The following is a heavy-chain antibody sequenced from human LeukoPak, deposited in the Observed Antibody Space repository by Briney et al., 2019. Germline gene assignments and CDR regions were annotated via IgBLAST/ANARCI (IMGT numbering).Heavy chain of an antibody. V-gene: IGHV3-33*01. CDR1: GFIFSSYG. Sequence: PGESLRLSCAASGFIFSSYGMHWVRQAPGKELAWVAVMWYDGSKQYYTDSVKGRFTISRDDSKSTLYRQMNSLRVEDTAVYYCARDGGDGYKFTYWGQGTLVTVPS. J-gene: IGHJ4*02. D-gene: IGHD5-24*01. CDR3: ARDGGDGYKFTY. CDR2: MWYDGSKQ.